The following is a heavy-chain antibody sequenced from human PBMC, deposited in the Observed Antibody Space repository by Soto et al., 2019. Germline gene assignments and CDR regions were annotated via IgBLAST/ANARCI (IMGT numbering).Heavy chain of an antibody. V-gene: IGHV4-4*02. D-gene: IGHD3-22*01. CDR1: GGSISSSNW. Sequence: SETLSLTCAVSGGSISSSNWWSWVRQPPGKGLEWIGEIYHSGSTNYNPSLKSRVTISVDKSKNQFSLKLSSVTAADTTVYYCARDAPPPSAMIVVPIGAFDIWGQGTMVTVSS. J-gene: IGHJ3*02. CDR2: IYHSGST. CDR3: ARDAPPPSAMIVVPIGAFDI.